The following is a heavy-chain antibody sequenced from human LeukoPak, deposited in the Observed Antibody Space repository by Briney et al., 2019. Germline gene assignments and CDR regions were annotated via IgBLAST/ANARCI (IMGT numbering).Heavy chain of an antibody. J-gene: IGHJ4*02. CDR1: GGSFSGYY. D-gene: IGHD3-9*01. CDR2: INHSGST. V-gene: IGHV4-34*01. Sequence: SETLSLTCAVYGGSFSGYYWSWIRQPPGKGLEWIGEINHSGSTNYNPSLKSRVTISVDTSKNQFSLKLSSVTAADTAVYYCVRDYENLTGSKTRFHYWGQGTLVTVSS. CDR3: VRDYENLTGSKTRFHY.